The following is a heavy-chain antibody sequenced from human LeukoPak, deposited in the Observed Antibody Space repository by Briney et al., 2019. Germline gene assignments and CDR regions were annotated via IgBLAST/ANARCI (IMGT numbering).Heavy chain of an antibody. V-gene: IGHV4-59*01. J-gene: IGHJ5*02. CDR2: IYYSGST. CDR1: GGSISSYY. D-gene: IGHD6-13*01. CDR3: ARPHSSSSGWFDP. Sequence: SETLSLTCTVSGGSISSYYWSWIRQPPGKGLEWIGYIYYSGSTNYNPSLKSRVTISVDTSKNQFSLKLSSVTAADTAVYYCARPHSSSSGWFDPWGQGTLVTVSS.